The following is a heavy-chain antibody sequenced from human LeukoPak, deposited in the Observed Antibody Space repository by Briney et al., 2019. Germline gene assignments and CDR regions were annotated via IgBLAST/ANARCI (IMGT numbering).Heavy chain of an antibody. V-gene: IGHV4-34*01. D-gene: IGHD3-3*01. Sequence: SETLSLTCAVYGGSFSGYYWSWIRQPPGKGLEWIGEINHSGSTNYNPSLKSRVTISVDTSKNQFSLKLSSVTAADTAVYYCARTYYDFWSGTYWLDPWGQGTLVTVSS. J-gene: IGHJ5*02. CDR1: GGSFSGYY. CDR2: INHSGST. CDR3: ARTYYDFWSGTYWLDP.